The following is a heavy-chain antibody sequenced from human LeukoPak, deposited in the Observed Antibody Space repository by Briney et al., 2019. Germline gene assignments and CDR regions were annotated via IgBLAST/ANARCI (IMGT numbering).Heavy chain of an antibody. J-gene: IGHJ4*02. Sequence: PGGSLRLSCAASGFTFSSYWMTWVRQAPGKGLEWVSAISGSGGSTYYADSVKGRFTISRDNSKNTLYLQMNSLRAEDTAVYYCANEMGDYYDSSGPPLGGFDYWGQGTLVTVSS. CDR3: ANEMGDYYDSSGPPLGGFDY. CDR2: ISGSGGST. D-gene: IGHD3-22*01. CDR1: GFTFSSYW. V-gene: IGHV3-23*01.